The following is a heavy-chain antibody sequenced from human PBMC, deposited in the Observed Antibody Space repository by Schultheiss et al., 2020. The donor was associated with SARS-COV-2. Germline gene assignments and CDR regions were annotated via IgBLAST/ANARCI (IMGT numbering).Heavy chain of an antibody. J-gene: IGHJ4*02. D-gene: IGHD2-15*01. CDR2: INHDQGT. Sequence: SETLSLTCAVYGGSFSDYFWTWIRQPPGKGLEWVAEINHDQGTNYNASLRSRITISDDTSKNQISLTLTSVTAADTAIYYCARGGGRSVYYFDNWGQGILVTVSS. CDR1: GGSFSDYF. V-gene: IGHV4-34*01. CDR3: ARGGGRSVYYFDN.